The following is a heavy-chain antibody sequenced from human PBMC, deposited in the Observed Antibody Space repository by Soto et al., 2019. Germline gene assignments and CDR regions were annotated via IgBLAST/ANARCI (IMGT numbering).Heavy chain of an antibody. CDR3: ARGGYSYGQNWFDP. V-gene: IGHV1-69*02. D-gene: IGHD5-18*01. CDR2: IIPILGIA. CDR1: GGTFSSYT. Sequence: QVQLVQSGAEVKKPGSSVKVSCKASGGTFSSYTISWVRQAPGQGLEWMGRIIPILGIANYAQKFQGRVTITADKSTSTAYMELSGLRSEDTAVYYCARGGYSYGQNWFDPWGQGTLVTVSS. J-gene: IGHJ5*02.